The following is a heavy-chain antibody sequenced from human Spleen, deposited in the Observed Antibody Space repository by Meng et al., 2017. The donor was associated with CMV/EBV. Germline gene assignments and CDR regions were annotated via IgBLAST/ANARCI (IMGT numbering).Heavy chain of an antibody. Sequence: GGSLRLSCAASVFTFSSYGMNWVRQAPGKGLEWVSYISSSGSTIYYADSVKGRFTISRDNAKNSLYLQMNSLRAEDTAFYYCARETTVTNYFDYWGQGTLVTVSS. V-gene: IGHV3-48*03. D-gene: IGHD4-17*01. CDR1: VFTFSSYG. J-gene: IGHJ4*02. CDR2: ISSSGSTI. CDR3: ARETTVTNYFDY.